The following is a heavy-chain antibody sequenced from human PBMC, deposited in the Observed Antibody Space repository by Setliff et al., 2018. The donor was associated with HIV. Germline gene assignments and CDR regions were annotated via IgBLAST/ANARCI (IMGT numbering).Heavy chain of an antibody. Sequence: PPETLSLTCTVSGDSISSGGYYWSWIRQPAGQGLEWIGRIYTSGNTNYNPSTNYNPSLKSRVTMSVDTSKNQFSLKLRSVTAADTAVYYCARARITMIGGRLEPYAFDRWGQGTKVTVSS. D-gene: IGHD3-10*01. CDR1: GDSISSGGYY. CDR3: ARARITMIGGRLEPYAFDR. J-gene: IGHJ3*01. V-gene: IGHV4-61*10. CDR2: IYTSGNT.